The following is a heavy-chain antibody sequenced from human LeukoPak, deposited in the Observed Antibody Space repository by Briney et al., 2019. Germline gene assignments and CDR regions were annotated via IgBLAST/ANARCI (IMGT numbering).Heavy chain of an antibody. D-gene: IGHD4/OR15-4a*01. V-gene: IGHV1-46*01. J-gene: IGHJ4*02. Sequence: ASVKVSCKASGYMLTTSFMHWVRQAPGQGLEWMGVINPSGTSTDYAQKFQGRVTMTRDTSTNTVYMELSSLRSEDTAVYYCASPHGASYYYFDYWGQGTLVTVSS. CDR2: INPSGTST. CDR3: ASPHGASYYYFDY. CDR1: GYMLTTSF.